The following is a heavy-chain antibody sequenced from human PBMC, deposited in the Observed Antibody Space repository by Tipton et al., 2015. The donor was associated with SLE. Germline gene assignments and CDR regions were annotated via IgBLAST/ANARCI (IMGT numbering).Heavy chain of an antibody. D-gene: IGHD2-21*01. J-gene: IGHJ4*02. V-gene: IGHV1-3*01. CDR1: GYTVSNYA. CDR2: INAGNGNT. Sequence: QSGAEVKKPGASVKVSCKASGYTVSNYAIHWVRQAPGERLEWIGWINAGNGNTKYSQRFQGRFTFIRDPSASTAYMELSSLRSEDTAVYFWARDLDCGDDCYAYLDYWGQGTLVTVSS. CDR3: ARDLDCGDDCYAYLDY.